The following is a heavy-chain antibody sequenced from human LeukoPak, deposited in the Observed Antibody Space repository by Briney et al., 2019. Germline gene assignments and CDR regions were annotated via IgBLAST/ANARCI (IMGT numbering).Heavy chain of an antibody. CDR2: ISSSSSYI. J-gene: IGHJ6*02. D-gene: IGHD3-3*01. V-gene: IGHV3-21*01. Sequence: GGSLRLSCAASGFTFSSYSMNWVRQAPGNGLEWVSSISSSSSYIYYADSVKGRFTISRDNAKNSLYLQMNSLRAEDTAVYYCARDGTYYDFWSGYYSYYYYGMDVWGQGTTVTVSS. CDR3: ARDGTYYDFWSGYYSYYYYGMDV. CDR1: GFTFSSYS.